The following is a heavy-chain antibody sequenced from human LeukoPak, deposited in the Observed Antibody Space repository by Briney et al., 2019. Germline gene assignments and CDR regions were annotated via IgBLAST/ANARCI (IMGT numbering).Heavy chain of an antibody. J-gene: IGHJ4*02. Sequence: GGSLRLSCAASGFTFSSYWMSWVRQAPGKGLEWVANIKQDGSEKYYVDSVKGRFTISRDNAKKSLYLQMNSLRAEDTAVYYCASGPIRFLEWSDYWGQGTLVTVSS. CDR2: IKQDGSEK. V-gene: IGHV3-7*01. D-gene: IGHD3-3*01. CDR3: ASGPIRFLEWSDY. CDR1: GFTFSSYW.